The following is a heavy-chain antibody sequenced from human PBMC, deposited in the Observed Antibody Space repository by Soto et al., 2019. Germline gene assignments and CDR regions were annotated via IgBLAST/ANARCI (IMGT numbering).Heavy chain of an antibody. V-gene: IGHV3-30-3*01. D-gene: IGHD2-2*01. Sequence: QVQLVESGGGVVQPGRSLRLSCAASGFTFSSYAMHWVRQAPGKGLEWVAVISCDGSNKYYADSVKGRFTISRDNSKNTLYLQMNSLRAEDTAVYYCARETVVPAVRFDPWGQGTLVTVSS. CDR1: GFTFSSYA. CDR2: ISCDGSNK. CDR3: ARETVVPAVRFDP. J-gene: IGHJ5*02.